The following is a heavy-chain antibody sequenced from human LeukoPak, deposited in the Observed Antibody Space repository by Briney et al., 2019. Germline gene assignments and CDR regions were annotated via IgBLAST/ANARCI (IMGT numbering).Heavy chain of an antibody. J-gene: IGHJ5*02. Sequence: SETLSLTCTVSGYSISSGYYWAWIRQPPGKGLEWIGNIYLSGSTYYNPSLKSRVTISVDTSKNQFSLQLTSVTAADTAVYYCARAYSSSWYFNWFDPWGQGTLVTVSS. CDR3: ARAYSSSWYFNWFDP. D-gene: IGHD6-13*01. CDR1: GYSISSGYY. V-gene: IGHV4-38-2*02. CDR2: IYLSGST.